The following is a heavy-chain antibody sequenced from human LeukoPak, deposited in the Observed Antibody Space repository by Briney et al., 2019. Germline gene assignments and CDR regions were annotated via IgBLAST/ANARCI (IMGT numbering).Heavy chain of an antibody. CDR2: INAGNGNT. D-gene: IGHD3-22*01. Sequence: ASVKVSCKASGYTFTSYAMHWVRQAPGQRLEWMGWINAGNGNTKYSQKFQGRVTITRDTSASTAYMELSSLRSEDTAVYYCARGTYYYDSSGYLDYWGQGTLVTVSS. CDR3: ARGTYYYDSSGYLDY. CDR1: GYTFTSYA. J-gene: IGHJ4*02. V-gene: IGHV1-3*01.